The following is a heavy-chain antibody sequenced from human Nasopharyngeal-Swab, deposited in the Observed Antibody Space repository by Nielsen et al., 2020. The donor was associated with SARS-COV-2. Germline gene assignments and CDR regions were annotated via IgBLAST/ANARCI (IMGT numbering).Heavy chain of an antibody. Sequence: SVKVSCKASGGTFSSHAISWVRQAPGQGLEWMGGIIPIFGTANYAQKFQGRVTITADESTSTAYMELSSLRSEDTAVYYCARRSTTVTTWWFDPWGQGTLVTVSS. CDR3: ARRSTTVTTWWFDP. D-gene: IGHD4-11*01. V-gene: IGHV1-69*13. CDR2: IIPIFGTA. J-gene: IGHJ5*02. CDR1: GGTFSSHA.